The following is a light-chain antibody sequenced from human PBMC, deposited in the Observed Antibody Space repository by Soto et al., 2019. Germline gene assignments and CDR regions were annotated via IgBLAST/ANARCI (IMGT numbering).Light chain of an antibody. CDR2: AAS. CDR3: HQTYSTPLYT. J-gene: IGKJ2*01. CDR1: QPISTY. V-gene: IGKV1-39*01. Sequence: DVPMTQSPFFLSTSVGDTIAITFRASQPISTYLNWYQHKPGKAPKLLIRAASIFQPGVPSRFSSGGSETHFTLTISNLLPDDCATYFCHQTYSTPLYTVGQGTHLDI.